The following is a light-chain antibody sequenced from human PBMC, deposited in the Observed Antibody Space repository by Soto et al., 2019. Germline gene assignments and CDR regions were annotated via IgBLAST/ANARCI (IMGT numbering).Light chain of an antibody. CDR2: GAS. V-gene: IGKV3-20*01. Sequence: EIVLTQSPGTLSLSPGERATLSCRASQSVSGRYLAWYQQKPGQAPRPLIYGASSRASGIPDRFSGSGSGTDFTLTFSRLEPEDFAVYYCQQYGSTPWTFGQGTKVEIK. J-gene: IGKJ1*01. CDR1: QSVSGRY. CDR3: QQYGSTPWT.